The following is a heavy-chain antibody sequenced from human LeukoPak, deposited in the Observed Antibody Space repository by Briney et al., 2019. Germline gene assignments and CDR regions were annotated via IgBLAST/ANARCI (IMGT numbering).Heavy chain of an antibody. D-gene: IGHD3-22*01. J-gene: IGHJ4*02. CDR3: AKDPTGYYYDSSGYYGGY. CDR2: IRYDGSNK. CDR1: GFNFSSYG. Sequence: PGGSLRLSCAAAGFNFSSYGMHWVRQAPGKGLEWVAFIRYDGSNKYYADSVKGRFTISRDNSKNTLYLQMNSLRAEDTAVYYCAKDPTGYYYDSSGYYGGYWGQGTLVTVSS. V-gene: IGHV3-30*02.